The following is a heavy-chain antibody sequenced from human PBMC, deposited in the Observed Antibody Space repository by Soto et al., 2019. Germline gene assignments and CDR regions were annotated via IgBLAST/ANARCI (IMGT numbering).Heavy chain of an antibody. D-gene: IGHD6-13*01. CDR3: ARSLYAAAGFYYYYYGMDV. Sequence: QVQLVQSGAEVKKPGASVKVSCKASGYTFTGYYMHWVRQAPGQGLEWMGWINPNSGGTNYAQKFQGWGTMTRDTSISTAYMELSRLRSDDTAVYYCARSLYAAAGFYYYYYGMDVWGQGTTVTVSS. CDR1: GYTFTGYY. CDR2: INPNSGGT. V-gene: IGHV1-2*04. J-gene: IGHJ6*02.